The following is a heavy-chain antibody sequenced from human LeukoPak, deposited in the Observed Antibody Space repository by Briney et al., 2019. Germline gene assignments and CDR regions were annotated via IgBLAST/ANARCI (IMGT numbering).Heavy chain of an antibody. D-gene: IGHD3-22*01. V-gene: IGHV3-74*01. Sequence: GGSLRLSCAASGFTFSSYWMHWVRQAPGKGLVWVSRFNSDGSSTSYADSVKGRFTISRDNAKNTLYLQMNSLRAEDTAVYYCAKGRYYDSSGPNYFDYWGQGSLVTVSS. CDR2: FNSDGSST. J-gene: IGHJ4*02. CDR3: AKGRYYDSSGPNYFDY. CDR1: GFTFSSYW.